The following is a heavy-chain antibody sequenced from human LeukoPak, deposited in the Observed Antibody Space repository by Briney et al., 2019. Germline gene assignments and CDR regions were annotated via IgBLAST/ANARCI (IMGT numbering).Heavy chain of an antibody. V-gene: IGHV1-2*02. CDR2: LNLNTGGT. CDR1: GYTLSDYY. D-gene: IGHD6-19*01. Sequence: ASVKLSCKASGYTLSDYYIHWVRQAPGQGLEWMGWLNLNTGGTNYAQNFQGRVFMTRDTSISTAYMQLTSLRSDDTAVYYCARVNSIIAVAGRSLTFDCWGNGTLVIVSS. J-gene: IGHJ4*01. CDR3: ARVNSIIAVAGRSLTFDC.